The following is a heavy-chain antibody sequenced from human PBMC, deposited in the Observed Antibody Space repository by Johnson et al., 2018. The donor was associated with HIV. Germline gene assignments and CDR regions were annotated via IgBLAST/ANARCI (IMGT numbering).Heavy chain of an antibody. J-gene: IGHJ3*02. CDR1: GFTFSSYA. Sequence: QMQLVESGGGVVQPGRSLRLSCAASGFTFSSYAMHWVRQAPGKGLEWVAVISYDGSNKYYADSVKGRFTISRDNSKNTLYLQMNSLRAEDTAVYYCARVTMIVVVMQAFDIWGQVTMVTVSS. D-gene: IGHD3-22*01. CDR3: ARVTMIVVVMQAFDI. CDR2: ISYDGSNK. V-gene: IGHV3-30-3*01.